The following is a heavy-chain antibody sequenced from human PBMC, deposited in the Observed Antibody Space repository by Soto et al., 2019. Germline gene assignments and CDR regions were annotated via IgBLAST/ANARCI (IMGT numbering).Heavy chain of an antibody. CDR2: VNNAGTNT. J-gene: IGHJ4*02. CDR1: GFTFSDYG. D-gene: IGHD2-15*01. V-gene: IGHV3-23*01. CDR3: ARDTGSSDEMFAY. Sequence: PGGSLRLSCVAAGFTFSDYGMSWVRQAPGKRPDWVSTVNNAGTNTHYADSVKGRFTTSRDNSKTTMYRQMNNLRVDDTAIYYWARDTGSSDEMFAYWRPGTHVTVSS.